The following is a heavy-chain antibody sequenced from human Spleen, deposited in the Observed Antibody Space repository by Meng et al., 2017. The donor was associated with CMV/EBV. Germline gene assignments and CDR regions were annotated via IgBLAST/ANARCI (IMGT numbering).Heavy chain of an antibody. Sequence: SETLSLTCTVSGASISSNNYYWGWIRQPPGRGLEWIGYIHSSGSTYYNPSLRSRVAKTLDTSKNQFSLKLSSLTAADTAVYYCARLGPWLTGYYYYGLDVCGQGTTVTVSS. CDR1: GASISSNNYY. V-gene: IGHV4-30-4*08. CDR3: ARLGPWLTGYYYYGLDV. CDR2: IHSSGST. J-gene: IGHJ6*02. D-gene: IGHD1-14*01.